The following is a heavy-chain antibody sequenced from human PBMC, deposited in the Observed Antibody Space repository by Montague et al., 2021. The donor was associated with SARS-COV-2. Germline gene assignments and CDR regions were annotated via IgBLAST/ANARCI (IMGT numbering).Heavy chain of an antibody. J-gene: IGHJ6*03. D-gene: IGHD3-3*01. V-gene: IGHV4-34*01. CDR1: GGSFSDYY. Sequence: SETLSLTCAVYGGSFSDYYWSWIRQPPGKGLEWIGEINDSGSTYYNPSLKSRVTISVDTSKNQFSLKLSPVTAADTAVYYCARGRAARSITIFGVVNPAIRYYYYRDVWGKGTTVTVSS. CDR3: ARGRAARSITIFGVVNPAIRYYYYRDV. CDR2: INDSGST.